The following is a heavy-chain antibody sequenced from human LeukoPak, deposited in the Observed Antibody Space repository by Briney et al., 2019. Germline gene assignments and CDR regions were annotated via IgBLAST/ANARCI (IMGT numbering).Heavy chain of an antibody. CDR3: ARGRVSFIWFDP. D-gene: IGHD6-6*01. Sequence: PGGSLRLSCAASGFTFSSYSMNWVRQAPGKGLEWVSSISSSSSYIYYADSVKGRFNISRDNSKNSLYLQMNSLRAEDTAVYYCARGRVSFIWFDPWGQGTLVTVSS. CDR2: ISSSSSYI. V-gene: IGHV3-21*01. J-gene: IGHJ5*02. CDR1: GFTFSSYS.